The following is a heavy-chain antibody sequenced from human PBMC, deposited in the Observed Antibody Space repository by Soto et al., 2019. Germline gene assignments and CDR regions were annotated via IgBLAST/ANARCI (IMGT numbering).Heavy chain of an antibody. V-gene: IGHV1-18*01. Sequence: ASVKVSCKASGYTFTSYGISWVRQAPGQGLEWMGWISAYNGNTNYAQKLQGRVTMTTDTSTSTAYMELRSLRFDDTAVYYCARDIVVVPAANYYYYYMDVWGKGTTVTVSS. D-gene: IGHD2-2*01. CDR1: GYTFTSYG. CDR3: ARDIVVVPAANYYYYYMDV. J-gene: IGHJ6*03. CDR2: ISAYNGNT.